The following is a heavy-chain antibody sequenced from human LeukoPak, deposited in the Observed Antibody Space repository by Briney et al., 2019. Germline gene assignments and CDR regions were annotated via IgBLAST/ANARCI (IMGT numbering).Heavy chain of an antibody. Sequence: GASVKVSCKASGDSFSDYYIHWVRQAPGQGLEWMGRIIPILGIANYAQKFQGRVTITADKSTSTAYMELSSLRSEDTAVYYCARIPTGGYWGQGTLVTVSS. V-gene: IGHV1-69*02. CDR3: ARIPTGGY. CDR2: IIPILGIA. J-gene: IGHJ4*02. CDR1: GDSFSDYY. D-gene: IGHD1-14*01.